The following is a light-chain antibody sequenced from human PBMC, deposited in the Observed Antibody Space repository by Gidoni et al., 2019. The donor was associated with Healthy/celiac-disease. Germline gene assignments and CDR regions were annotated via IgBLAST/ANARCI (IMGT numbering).Light chain of an antibody. Sequence: DIQMTQSPSSLSASVGDRVTITCPASQSISSYLNWYQQKPGKPPNLLIYAASSLQSGVPSRFSGSGSGTDFTLTISSLQPGDFATYYCQQSYSTPRTFGQGTKVEIK. V-gene: IGKV1-39*01. CDR1: QSISSY. J-gene: IGKJ1*01. CDR3: QQSYSTPRT. CDR2: AAS.